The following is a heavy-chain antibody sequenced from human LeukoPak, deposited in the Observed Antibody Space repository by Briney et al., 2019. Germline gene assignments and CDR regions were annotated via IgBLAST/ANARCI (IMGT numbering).Heavy chain of an antibody. J-gene: IGHJ4*02. D-gene: IGHD3-10*01. CDR2: INADNGNT. Sequence: ASVKVSCKASGYNFSSYAIHWVRQAPGQRLEWMGWINADNGNTKYSEKFQGRVSITRDTSASTAYMELSSLRIEDTAVYYCARDLAPMVRGVPPLDYWGQGTLVTVSS. CDR1: GYNFSSYA. V-gene: IGHV1-3*01. CDR3: ARDLAPMVRGVPPLDY.